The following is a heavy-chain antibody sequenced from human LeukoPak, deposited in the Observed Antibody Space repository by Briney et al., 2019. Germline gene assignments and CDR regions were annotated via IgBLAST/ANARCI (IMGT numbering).Heavy chain of an antibody. J-gene: IGHJ4*02. CDR2: INHSGST. CDR3: ARAVSVGVPAAILDY. D-gene: IGHD2-2*02. V-gene: IGHV4-34*01. CDR1: GGSFSGYY. Sequence: SETLSLTCAVYGGSFSGYYWSWIRQPPGKGLEWIGEINHSGSTNYNPSLKNRVTISVGTSKNQFSLKLSSVTAADTAVYYCARAVSVGVPAAILDYWGQGTLVTVSS.